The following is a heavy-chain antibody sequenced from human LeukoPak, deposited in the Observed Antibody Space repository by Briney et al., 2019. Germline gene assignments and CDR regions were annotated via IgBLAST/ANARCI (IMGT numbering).Heavy chain of an antibody. CDR2: IDSSGTT. V-gene: IGHV4-59*10. D-gene: IGHD3-3*02. CDR1: GGSFTTYY. J-gene: IGHJ4*02. CDR3: ARAYLGGGAYFDY. Sequence: YPSETLSLTCAVYGGSFTTYYWSWIRQPAGRGLEWIGHIDSSGTTNYNPSLKSRVTISVDMSKDQFSLKLSSVTAADTAMYYCARAYLGGGAYFDYWGQGTLVTVSS.